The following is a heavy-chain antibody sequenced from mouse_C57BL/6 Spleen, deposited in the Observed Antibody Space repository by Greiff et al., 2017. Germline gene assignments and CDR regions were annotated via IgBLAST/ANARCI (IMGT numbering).Heavy chain of an antibody. CDR1: GYTFTSYW. J-gene: IGHJ2*01. D-gene: IGHD1-1*01. V-gene: IGHV1-50*01. CDR3: ARHDGSSYFDY. Sequence: QVQLQQPGAELVKPGASVKMSCKASGYTFTSYWMQWVKQRPGQGLEWIGDSDPSDSYTNYNQKFKGKATLTVYTSSSTAYMQLSSLTSEDSAVYYCARHDGSSYFDYWGQGTTLTVSS. CDR2: SDPSDSYT.